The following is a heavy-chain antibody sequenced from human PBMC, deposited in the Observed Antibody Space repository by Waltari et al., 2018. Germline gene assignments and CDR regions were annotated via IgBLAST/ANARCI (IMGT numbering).Heavy chain of an antibody. CDR1: GFPFSNYW. V-gene: IGHV3-7*01. CDR3: SVSVND. CDR2: IKEEGSGS. J-gene: IGHJ4*02. Sequence: EVYLVESGGNLVQPGGSLRLSCAASGFPFSNYWMDWVRQAPGKGLVGVANIKEEGSGSHYVESVKGRFTISRDNAQNLLSLQMDSLRADDTAVYYCSVSVNDWGQGTLVTVSS.